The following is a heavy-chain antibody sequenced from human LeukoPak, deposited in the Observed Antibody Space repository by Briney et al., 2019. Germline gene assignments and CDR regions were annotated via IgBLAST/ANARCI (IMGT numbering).Heavy chain of an antibody. CDR3: ARGDFRRDGYNYFDY. CDR1: GYTFTDYY. V-gene: IGHV1-69*13. J-gene: IGHJ4*02. CDR2: IIPIFGTA. D-gene: IGHD5-24*01. Sequence: GASVKVSCKASGYTFTDYYMHWVRQVPGQGLEWMGGIIPIFGTANYAQKFQGRVTITADESTSTAYMELSSLRSEDTAVYYCARGDFRRDGYNYFDYWGQGTLVTVSS.